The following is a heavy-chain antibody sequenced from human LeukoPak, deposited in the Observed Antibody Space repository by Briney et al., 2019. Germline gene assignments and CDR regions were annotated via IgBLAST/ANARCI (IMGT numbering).Heavy chain of an antibody. Sequence: GASVKASCKASGYTFTSHGISWVRQAPGQGLEWMGWISAYNGNTNYAQKRQGRVTMPTDTSTSTAYMELRSLRSDETAVYYCAREAPPSSSWYSYYYYGMDVWGQGTTVTVSS. D-gene: IGHD6-13*01. V-gene: IGHV1-18*01. CDR1: GYTFTSHG. CDR3: AREAPPSSSWYSYYYYGMDV. CDR2: ISAYNGNT. J-gene: IGHJ6*02.